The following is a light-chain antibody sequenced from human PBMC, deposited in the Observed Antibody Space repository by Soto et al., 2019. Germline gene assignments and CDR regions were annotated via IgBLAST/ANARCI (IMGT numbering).Light chain of an antibody. CDR2: AAS. CDR1: QSISSY. Sequence: DIQMTQSPSFLSASVGDRVTITCRASQSISSYLNWYQQKPGKAPKVLIYAASSLQSEVPSRFSGSGSGTDFTLTISSLQPEDFATYYCQQSYSTPRTFGQGTKVEIK. CDR3: QQSYSTPRT. V-gene: IGKV1-39*01. J-gene: IGKJ1*01.